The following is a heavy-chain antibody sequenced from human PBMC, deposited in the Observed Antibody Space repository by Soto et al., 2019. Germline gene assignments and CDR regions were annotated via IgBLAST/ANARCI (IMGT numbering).Heavy chain of an antibody. CDR3: AREYYYGSGTTLGDY. J-gene: IGHJ4*02. V-gene: IGHV3-74*01. Sequence: GGSLRLSCAASGFTFSSYWMHWVRQAPGKGLVWVSRINSDGSSTSYADSVKGRFTISRDNAKNTLYLQMNSLRAEDTAVYYCAREYYYGSGTTLGDYWGQGTLVTVSS. D-gene: IGHD3-10*01. CDR1: GFTFSSYW. CDR2: INSDGSST.